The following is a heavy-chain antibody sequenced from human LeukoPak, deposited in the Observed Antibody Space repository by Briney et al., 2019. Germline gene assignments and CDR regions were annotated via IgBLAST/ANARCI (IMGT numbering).Heavy chain of an antibody. J-gene: IGHJ6*03. Sequence: SVKVSCKASGGTFSSYAISWVRQAPGQGLEWMGGIIPIFGTANYAQKFQGRVTITTDESTNTAYMELSSLRSEDMAVYYCARASVVVAAELGYYYMDVWGKGTTVAVSS. CDR1: GGTFSSYA. CDR2: IIPIFGTA. CDR3: ARASVVVAAELGYYYMDV. V-gene: IGHV1-69*05. D-gene: IGHD2-15*01.